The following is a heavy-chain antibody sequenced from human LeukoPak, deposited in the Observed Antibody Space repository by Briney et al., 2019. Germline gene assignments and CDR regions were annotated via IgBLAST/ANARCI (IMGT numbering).Heavy chain of an antibody. V-gene: IGHV6-1*01. Sequence: SQTLSLTCALSGDSLSSNRAASNWVRRSRSRGLESLVRTYYRSPWYNDYAGTVKIRITINPDTSKNQFSLQVNSVTPEDTAVYYCARERYCSGGSCRKWFDPWGQGTLVTVSS. CDR1: GDSLSSNRAA. CDR2: TYYRSPWYN. J-gene: IGHJ5*02. CDR3: ARERYCSGGSCRKWFDP. D-gene: IGHD2-15*01.